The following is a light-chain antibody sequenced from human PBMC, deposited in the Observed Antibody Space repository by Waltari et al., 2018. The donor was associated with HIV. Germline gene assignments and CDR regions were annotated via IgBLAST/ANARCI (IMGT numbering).Light chain of an antibody. Sequence: FILTQLHPVSGSPGKTVNISCTRSSGSLAIKYVPGVPQRPCSAPINVIYQNKQRASGVADRFSGSIDRSSNSASLTISGLKTEDEADFFCQSYDTSNSHWVFGGGTKLTVL. CDR3: QSYDTSNSHWV. V-gene: IGLV6-57*03. CDR1: SGSLAIKY. J-gene: IGLJ3*02. CDR2: QNK.